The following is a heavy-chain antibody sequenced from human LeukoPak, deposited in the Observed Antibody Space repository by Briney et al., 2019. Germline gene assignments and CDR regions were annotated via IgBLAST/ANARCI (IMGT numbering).Heavy chain of an antibody. V-gene: IGHV1-2*02. CDR1: GYTFTGYY. J-gene: IGHJ4*02. D-gene: IGHD3-22*01. CDR2: INPNSGGT. CDR3: ARDPPNYYDSSGDFDY. Sequence: ASVKVSCKASGYTFTGYYMHWVRQAPGQGLEWMGWINPNSGGTSYAQRFQGRVTMTRDTSISTAYMELSRLRSDDTAVYYCARDPPNYYDSSGDFDYWGQGTLVTVSS.